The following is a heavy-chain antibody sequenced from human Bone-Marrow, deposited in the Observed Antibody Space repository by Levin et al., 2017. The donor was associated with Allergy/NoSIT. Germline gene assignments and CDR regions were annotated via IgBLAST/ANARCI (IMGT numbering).Heavy chain of an antibody. CDR3: ARQEGDEYSQLDP. D-gene: IGHD6-6*01. V-gene: IGHV1-69*13. J-gene: IGHJ5*02. Sequence: SVKVSCKASGGTFSSYLISWVRQAPGQGPEWMGNIIPIFGTADYAQKFQGRLTINADESTRTAYMELRSLRSDDTAIYYCARQEGDEYSQLDPWGQGTLVTVSS. CDR2: IIPIFGTA. CDR1: GGTFSSYL.